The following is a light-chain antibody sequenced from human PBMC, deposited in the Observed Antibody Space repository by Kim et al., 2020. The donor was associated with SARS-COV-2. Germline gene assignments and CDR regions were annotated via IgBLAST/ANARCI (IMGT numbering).Light chain of an antibody. CDR3: MQGTHWRFT. CDR1: KSLMYSDRNIY. V-gene: IGKV2-30*01. J-gene: IGKJ3*01. Sequence: PASNSGRSSKSLMYSDRNIYLKWCHQRQRQSARRLIYKVSNRDSEGPDRFSGSGSGTDFTLQISRVEAEDVGVYYCMQGTHWRFTFGPGTKVNIK. CDR2: KVS.